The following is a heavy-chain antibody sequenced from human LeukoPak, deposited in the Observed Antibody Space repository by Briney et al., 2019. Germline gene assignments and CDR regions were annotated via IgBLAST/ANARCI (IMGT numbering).Heavy chain of an antibody. D-gene: IGHD6-19*01. Sequence: GGSLRLSCAASGFTFDDYGMHWVRQPPGKGLEWVSGISWNSGNIGYADSVKGRFTISRDNAKNSLYLQMNSPRAEDTALYYCAKVDGYNSGWYDSWGQGTLVTVSS. CDR2: ISWNSGNI. V-gene: IGHV3-9*01. J-gene: IGHJ5*01. CDR3: AKVDGYNSGWYDS. CDR1: GFTFDDYG.